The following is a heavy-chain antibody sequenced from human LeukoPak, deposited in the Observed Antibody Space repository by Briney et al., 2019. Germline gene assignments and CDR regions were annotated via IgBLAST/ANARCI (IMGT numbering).Heavy chain of an antibody. Sequence: PGRSLRLSCAASGFTFSSYAMHWVRQAPGKGLEWVALISYDGNNKYYADSVKGRFTISRDNSKNTLYLQMNSLRVEGTAVYYCARAPSPLGYCSGGSCYSGAEYFQHWGQGTLVTVSS. CDR3: ARAPSPLGYCSGGSCYSGAEYFQH. CDR2: ISYDGNNK. CDR1: GFTFSSYA. J-gene: IGHJ1*01. D-gene: IGHD2-15*01. V-gene: IGHV3-30*16.